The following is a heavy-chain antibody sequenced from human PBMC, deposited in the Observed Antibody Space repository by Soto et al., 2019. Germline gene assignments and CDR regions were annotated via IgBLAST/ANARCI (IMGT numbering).Heavy chain of an antibody. CDR1: GFTFSTCD. V-gene: IGHV3-23*01. CDR2: INARGSNT. J-gene: IGHJ3*01. D-gene: IGHD3-10*01. CDR3: SKLFTSAGHSFHY. Sequence: GGSLRLSCTVSGFTFSTCDMGWVRQAPGRGLEWVSSINARGSNTHYAVSVKDRFTISRDNSKNMLSLQLNSLRAEDTAVYYWSKLFTSAGHSFHYWGRGKNVTV.